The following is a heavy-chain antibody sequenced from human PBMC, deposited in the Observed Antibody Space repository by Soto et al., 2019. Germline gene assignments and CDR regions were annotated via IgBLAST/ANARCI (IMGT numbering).Heavy chain of an antibody. CDR2: MNINSGNT. CDR1: GNTFPNYD. CDR3: ARGKWITSDWGPTRENYYEMDV. J-gene: IGHJ6*02. V-gene: IGHV1-8*01. D-gene: IGHD7-27*01. Sequence: ASVKVSCKASGNTFPNYDINWVRQATGQGLEWMGWMNINSGNTGYARKFQGRLTIAADASTSTVYMELSSLSSEDTAVYYCARGKWITSDWGPTRENYYEMDVWGQGTTVTVSS.